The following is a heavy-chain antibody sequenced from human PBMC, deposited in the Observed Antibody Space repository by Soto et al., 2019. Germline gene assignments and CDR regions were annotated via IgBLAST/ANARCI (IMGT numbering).Heavy chain of an antibody. CDR1: GFTFSSYA. D-gene: IGHD2-2*01. CDR3: ARDPNIVVVPAAIRHRLGWFDP. CDR2: ISYDGSNK. Sequence: GSLRLSCAASGFTFSSYAMHWVRQAPGKGLEWVAVISYDGSNKYYADSVKGRFTISRDNSKNTLYLQMNSLRAEDTAVYYCARDPNIVVVPAAIRHRLGWFDPWGQGTLVTVSS. V-gene: IGHV3-30-3*01. J-gene: IGHJ5*02.